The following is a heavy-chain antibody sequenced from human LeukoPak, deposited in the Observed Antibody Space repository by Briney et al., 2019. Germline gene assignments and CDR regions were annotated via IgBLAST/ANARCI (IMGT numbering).Heavy chain of an antibody. Sequence: SETLSLTCTVSGGSISSSSYYWGWIRQPPGKGLEWIGSIYYSGSTYYNPSLKSRVTISVDTSKNQFSLKLSSVTAADTAVYYCAREGYSSGWYWSDWFDPWGQGTLVTVSS. J-gene: IGHJ5*02. CDR2: IYYSGST. D-gene: IGHD6-19*01. V-gene: IGHV4-39*02. CDR3: AREGYSSGWYWSDWFDP. CDR1: GGSISSSSYY.